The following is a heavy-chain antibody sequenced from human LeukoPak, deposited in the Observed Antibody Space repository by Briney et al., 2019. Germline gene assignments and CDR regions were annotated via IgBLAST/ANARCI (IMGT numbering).Heavy chain of an antibody. D-gene: IGHD6-13*01. CDR3: ASRPSTTWAGPLDF. CDR2: SRADDYST. Sequence: GGSLRLSCVAPGFAFSDSAMSWVRLTAGKGLEWVSLSRADDYSTYYADSVKGRFTISRDNSKNTMYLQMNSLRAEDTAIYYCASRPSTTWAGPLDFWGQGTLVTVSS. J-gene: IGHJ4*02. V-gene: IGHV3-23*01. CDR1: GFAFSDSA.